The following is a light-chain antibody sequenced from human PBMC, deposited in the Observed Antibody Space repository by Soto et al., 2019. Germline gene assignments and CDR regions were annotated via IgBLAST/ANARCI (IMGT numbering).Light chain of an antibody. Sequence: EIVLTQSPATLSLSTGERATLSCRASQSVSTYLAWYQQRPGQAPRLLIYDASYRATGIPDRFSGSGSGTDFTLTISRLEHEDFAVYYCQQYGSSPWTFGQGTKVDI. CDR1: QSVSTY. J-gene: IGKJ1*01. CDR3: QQYGSSPWT. V-gene: IGKV3-20*01. CDR2: DAS.